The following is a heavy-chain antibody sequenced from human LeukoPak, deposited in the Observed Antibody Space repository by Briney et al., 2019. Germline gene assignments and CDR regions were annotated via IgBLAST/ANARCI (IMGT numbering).Heavy chain of an antibody. CDR3: AAESSSSWEGH. Sequence: QPGGSLRLSCAASGFPFSRHWMSWVRQAPGKGLQWVANIKEDGSENYYVDSVKGRFTISRDNAKNSLYLQMNSLRAGDTAVYYCAAESSSSWEGHWGQGTLVTVSS. CDR1: GFPFSRHW. CDR2: IKEDGSEN. V-gene: IGHV3-7*01. J-gene: IGHJ4*02. D-gene: IGHD6-6*01.